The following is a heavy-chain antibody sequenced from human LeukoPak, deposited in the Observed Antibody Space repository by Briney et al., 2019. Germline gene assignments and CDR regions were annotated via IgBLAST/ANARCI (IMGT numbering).Heavy chain of an antibody. CDR3: ARSLIQYYYGSGSDFDY. D-gene: IGHD3-10*01. CDR2: ISAYNGNT. V-gene: IGHV1-18*01. CDR1: GYTFTSYG. J-gene: IGHJ4*02. Sequence: GASVKVSCKASGYTFTSYGISWVRQAPGQGLEWMGWISAYNGNTNYAQKLQGRVTMTTDTSTSTAYMELRSLRSDDTAVYYCARSLIQYYYGSGSDFDYWGQGTLVTVSS.